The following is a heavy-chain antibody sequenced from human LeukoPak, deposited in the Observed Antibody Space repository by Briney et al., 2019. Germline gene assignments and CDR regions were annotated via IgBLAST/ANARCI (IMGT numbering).Heavy chain of an antibody. D-gene: IGHD1-26*01. V-gene: IGHV3-30-3*01. CDR2: ISYDGSNK. CDR3: ARNKWELLGEVDY. J-gene: IGHJ4*02. Sequence: GGSLRLSCAASGFTFSSYAMHWVRQAPGKGLEWVAVISYDGSNKYYADSVKGRFTISRDNSKNTLYLQMNSLRAEDTAVYYCARNKWELLGEVDYWGQGTLVTVSS. CDR1: GFTFSSYA.